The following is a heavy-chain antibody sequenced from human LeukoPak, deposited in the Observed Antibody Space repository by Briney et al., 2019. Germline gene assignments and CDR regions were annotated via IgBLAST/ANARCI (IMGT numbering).Heavy chain of an antibody. D-gene: IGHD5-24*01. V-gene: IGHV4-30-2*01. J-gene: IGHJ3*02. CDR2: IYHSGST. CDR1: GGSISGYY. Sequence: PSETLSLTCTVSGGSISGYYWSWIRQPPGKGLEWIGYIYHSGSTYYNPSLKSRVTISVDRSKNQSSLKLSSVTAADTAVYYCARSPKQMDAFDIWGQGTMVTVSS. CDR3: ARSPKQMDAFDI.